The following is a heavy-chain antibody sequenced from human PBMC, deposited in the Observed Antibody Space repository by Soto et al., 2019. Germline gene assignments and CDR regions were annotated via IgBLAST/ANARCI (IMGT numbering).Heavy chain of an antibody. Sequence: ASVKVSCKASGYTFTSYAMHWVRQAPGQRLEWMGWINAGNGNTKYSQKFQGRVTITRDTSASTAHMELSSLRSEDTAVYYCACGSSWSAEYFKHWGQGTLVTVSS. CDR2: INAGNGNT. CDR3: ACGSSWSAEYFKH. CDR1: GYTFTSYA. V-gene: IGHV1-3*01. D-gene: IGHD6-13*01. J-gene: IGHJ1*01.